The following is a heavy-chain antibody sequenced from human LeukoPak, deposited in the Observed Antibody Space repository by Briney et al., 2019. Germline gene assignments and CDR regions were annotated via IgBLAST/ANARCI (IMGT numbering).Heavy chain of an antibody. CDR3: ARLWGSGSWTIDY. CDR2: IYYSGST. V-gene: IGHV4-31*03. Sequence: SSQTLSLTCTVSGGSISSGGYYWSWIRPHPGKGLEWVGYIYYSGSTSDNPSLKSRVTISVDTSKNQFSLKLSSVTAADTAVYYCARLWGSGSWTIDYWGQGTLVTVSS. D-gene: IGHD3-10*01. CDR1: GGSISSGGYY. J-gene: IGHJ4*02.